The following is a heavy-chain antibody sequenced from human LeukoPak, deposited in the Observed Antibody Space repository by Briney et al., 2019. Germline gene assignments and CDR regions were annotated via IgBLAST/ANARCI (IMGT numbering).Heavy chain of an antibody. Sequence: SETLSLTCAVSGGSISSSNWWSWVRQPPGKGLEWIGEIYHSGSTNYNPSLKSRVTISVDKSKNQFSLKLSSVTAADTAVYYCARDRGYSSSWYLPRYFDLWGRGTLVTVSS. CDR2: IYHSGST. V-gene: IGHV4-4*02. D-gene: IGHD6-13*01. CDR3: ARDRGYSSSWYLPRYFDL. J-gene: IGHJ2*01. CDR1: GGSISSSNW.